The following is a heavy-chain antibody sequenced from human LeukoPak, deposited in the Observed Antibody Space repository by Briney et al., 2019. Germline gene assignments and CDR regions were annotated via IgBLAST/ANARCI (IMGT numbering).Heavy chain of an antibody. CDR2: IIPIFGTA. V-gene: IGHV1-69*05. CDR1: GYTFTSFG. J-gene: IGHJ4*02. Sequence: GASVKVSCKASGYTFTSFGISWVRQAPGQGLEWMGGIIPIFGTANYAQKFQGRVTITTDESTSTAYMELSSLRSEDTAVYYCARADGVVVPAAPFDYWGQGTLVTVSS. D-gene: IGHD2-2*01. CDR3: ARADGVVVPAAPFDY.